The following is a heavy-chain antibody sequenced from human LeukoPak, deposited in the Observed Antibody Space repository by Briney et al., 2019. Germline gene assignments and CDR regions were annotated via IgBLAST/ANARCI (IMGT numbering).Heavy chain of an antibody. Sequence: ASVKVSCKASGYTFTSYYMHWVRQAPGQGLEWMGIINPSGGSTSYAQKFQGRVTMTRDTSTSTVYMELSSLGSEDTAVYYCATRDCSGGSCYSGDFDYWGQGTLVTVSS. J-gene: IGHJ4*02. CDR2: INPSGGST. CDR1: GYTFTSYY. V-gene: IGHV1-46*01. CDR3: ATRDCSGGSCYSGDFDY. D-gene: IGHD2-15*01.